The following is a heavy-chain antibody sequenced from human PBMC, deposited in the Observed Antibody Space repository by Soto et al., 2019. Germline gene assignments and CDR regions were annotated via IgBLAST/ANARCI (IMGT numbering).Heavy chain of an antibody. D-gene: IGHD4-17*01. Sequence: GGSLRLSCAASGFTFRSYYMTWVRQAPGKGPEWVATIKEDGSERYYVDSVRGRFTISRDNAKNSLFLQTNSLRAEDTAMYYCARDPYGDYYFDFWGRGTLVTVSS. J-gene: IGHJ4*02. CDR1: GFTFRSYY. CDR2: IKEDGSER. V-gene: IGHV3-7*01. CDR3: ARDPYGDYYFDF.